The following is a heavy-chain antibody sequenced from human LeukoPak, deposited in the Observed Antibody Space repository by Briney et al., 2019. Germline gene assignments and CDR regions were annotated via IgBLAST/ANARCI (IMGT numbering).Heavy chain of an antibody. D-gene: IGHD6-13*01. J-gene: IGHJ4*02. CDR1: GFTFSKAW. V-gene: IGHV4-34*08. CDR3: AGSIAAAGHFDY. Sequence: TGGSLRLSCAASGFTFSKAWMSWVRQAPGKGLEWIGEINHSGGTNCNPSLKSRVTISVDTSKNQFSLKLSSVTAADTAVYYCAGSIAAAGHFDYWGQGTLVTVSS. CDR2: INHSGGT.